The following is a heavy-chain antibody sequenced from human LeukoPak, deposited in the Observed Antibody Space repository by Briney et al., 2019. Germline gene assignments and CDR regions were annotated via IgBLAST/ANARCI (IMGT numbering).Heavy chain of an antibody. V-gene: IGHV3-30*02. CDR2: IRNDGSNK. J-gene: IGHJ4*02. Sequence: GGSVRLSCAASGFTVTSYGMHWVRQAPGKGLEWVAFIRNDGSNKYYTDSVKGRFTISRDNSKNTLYLQMNSLRPEDTAVYYCAKDIAYYYDSSGPLFDNWGQGTLVTVSS. D-gene: IGHD3-22*01. CDR1: GFTVTSYG. CDR3: AKDIAYYYDSSGPLFDN.